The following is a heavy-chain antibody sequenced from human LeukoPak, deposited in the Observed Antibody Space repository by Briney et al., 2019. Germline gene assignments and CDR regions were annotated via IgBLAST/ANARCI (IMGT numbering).Heavy chain of an antibody. J-gene: IGHJ4*02. D-gene: IGHD5-24*01. V-gene: IGHV3-53*04. CDR3: ARGMANPFDY. CDR1: GFTVSTNY. CDR2: IYSGGST. Sequence: GGSLRLSCAASGFTVSTNYMSWVRQAPGKGLEWVSVIYSGGSTYYADSVKGRFTISRHNSENTLYLQMNSLRAEDTAVYYCARGMANPFDYWGQGTLVTVSS.